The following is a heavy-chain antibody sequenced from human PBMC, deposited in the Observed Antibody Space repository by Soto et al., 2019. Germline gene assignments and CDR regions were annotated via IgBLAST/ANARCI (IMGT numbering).Heavy chain of an antibody. CDR2: ISYDGGNE. V-gene: IGHV3-30*18. Sequence: GGSLRLSCAGSGFTFSSYGIHWVRQAPGKGLEWVALISYDGGNEKYTESVKDRFTISRDDSHNVAYLQMSSLRTEDTAVYYCAKDRYSGTYPTDFDYWGQGSLVTVSS. J-gene: IGHJ4*02. D-gene: IGHD1-26*01. CDR1: GFTFSSYG. CDR3: AKDRYSGTYPTDFDY.